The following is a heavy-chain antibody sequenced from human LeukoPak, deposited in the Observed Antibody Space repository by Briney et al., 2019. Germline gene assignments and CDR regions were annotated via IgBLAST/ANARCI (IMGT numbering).Heavy chain of an antibody. CDR2: ISSSSSYI. CDR1: GFTFSSYS. J-gene: IGHJ6*02. D-gene: IGHD3-10*01. V-gene: IGHV3-21*01. CDR3: ARDWPPDYYGSGSYVSGYYYGMDV. Sequence: PGGSLGLYCAASGFTFSSYSMNWVRQAPGKGLEWVSSISSSSSYIYYADSVKGRFTISRDNAKNSLYLQMNSLRAEDTAVYYCARDWPPDYYGSGSYVSGYYYGMDVWGQGTTVTVSS.